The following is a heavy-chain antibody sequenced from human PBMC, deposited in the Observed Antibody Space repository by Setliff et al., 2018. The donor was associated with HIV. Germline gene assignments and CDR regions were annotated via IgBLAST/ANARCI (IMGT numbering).Heavy chain of an antibody. CDR1: GDSITGRW. D-gene: IGHD6-19*01. CDR2: IYHNGFA. V-gene: IGHV4-59*11. J-gene: IGHJ4*02. CDR3: ARVLSNGWSGGVDY. Sequence: PSETLSLTCTVSGDSITGRWLSWIRQPPGKGLEWTGNIYHNGFANYNPSLKSRLTISVDTSKNQVSLTLSSVTPADTAVYYCARVLSNGWSGGVDYWGQGTLVTVSS.